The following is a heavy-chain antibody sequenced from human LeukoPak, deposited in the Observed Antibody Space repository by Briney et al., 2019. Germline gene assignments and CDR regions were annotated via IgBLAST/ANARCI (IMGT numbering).Heavy chain of an antibody. V-gene: IGHV1-58*02. CDR3: AAGCYYDSSGYSY. CDR1: GFTFTSSA. CDR2: IVIGMGIT. Sequence: SVKVSCKASGFTFTSSAMQWGRQARGQRREWIDWIVIGMGITNYAQNFQERVTITRDMTTSTAYIELSSLRSEDTAVYYCAAGCYYDSSGYSYWGQGTLVTVSS. J-gene: IGHJ4*02. D-gene: IGHD3-22*01.